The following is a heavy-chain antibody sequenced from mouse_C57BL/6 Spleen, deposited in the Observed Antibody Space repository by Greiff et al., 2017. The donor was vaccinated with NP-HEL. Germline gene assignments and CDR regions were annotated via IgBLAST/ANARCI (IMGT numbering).Heavy chain of an antibody. Sequence: EVMLVESGGDLVKPGGSLKLSCAASGFTFSSYGMSWVRQTPDRRLEWVATISSGGSYTYYPDSVKGRFTISRDNAKNTLYLQMSSLKSEDTAMYYCARRGYDGYPFAYWGQGTLVTVSA. J-gene: IGHJ3*01. D-gene: IGHD2-3*01. CDR3: ARRGYDGYPFAY. CDR1: GFTFSSYG. V-gene: IGHV5-6*02. CDR2: ISSGGSYT.